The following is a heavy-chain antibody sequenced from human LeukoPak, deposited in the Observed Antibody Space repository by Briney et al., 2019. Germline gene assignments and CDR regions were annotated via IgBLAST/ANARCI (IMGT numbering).Heavy chain of an antibody. CDR3: ARDYGSGSGAFDI. D-gene: IGHD3-10*01. CDR1: GGSISSGGYS. J-gene: IGHJ3*02. Sequence: SETLSLTCAVSGGSISSGGYSWRWIRQPPGKGLEWIGYIYHSGSTYYHPSLKSRFTISVDRSKSQFSLKLSSMTAADTAVYYCARDYGSGSGAFDIWGQGRMVTVSS. CDR2: IYHSGST. V-gene: IGHV4-30-2*01.